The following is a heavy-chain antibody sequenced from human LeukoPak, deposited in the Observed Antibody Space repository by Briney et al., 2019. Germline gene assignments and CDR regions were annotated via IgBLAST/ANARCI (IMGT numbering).Heavy chain of an antibody. J-gene: IGHJ6*02. CDR2: FDPEDGET. CDR1: GYTLTELS. V-gene: IGHV1-24*01. Sequence: GASVKVSCKVSGYTLTELSMHWVRQAPGKGLEWMGGFDPEDGETIYAQKFQGRVTMTEDTSTDTAYMELSSLRSGDTAVYYCATASTTVTPYYYYYGMDVWGQGTTVTVSS. CDR3: ATASTTVTPYYYYYGMDV. D-gene: IGHD4-17*01.